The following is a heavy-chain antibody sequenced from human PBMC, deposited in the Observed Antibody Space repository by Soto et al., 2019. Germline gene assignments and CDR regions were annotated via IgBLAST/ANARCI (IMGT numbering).Heavy chain of an antibody. CDR3: ATSLDSAVQLWLPDY. V-gene: IGHV1-3*01. D-gene: IGHD5-18*01. J-gene: IGHJ4*02. CDR2: INAGNGET. CDR1: GDTFTSYA. Sequence: ASVKASCKASGDTFTSYAMHCVRQAPGQRLEWMGWINAGNGETIYAQKFQGRVTMTEDTSTDTAYMELSSLRSEDTAVYYCATSLDSAVQLWLPDYRGQGTLVTVSS.